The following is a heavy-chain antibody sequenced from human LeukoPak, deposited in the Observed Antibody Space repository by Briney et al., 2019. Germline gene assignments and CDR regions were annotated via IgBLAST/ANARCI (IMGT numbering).Heavy chain of an antibody. D-gene: IGHD5-12*01. CDR2: ISSSSSYT. V-gene: IGHV3-11*06. J-gene: IGHJ4*02. CDR3: ARVVVATIGGYFDY. Sequence: GGSLRLSCAASGFTFSDYYMSWIRQAPGKGLEWVSYISSSSSYTNYADSVKGRFTISRDNAKNSLYLQMNSLRAEDTAVYYCARVVVATIGGYFDYWGQGTLVTVSS. CDR1: GFTFSDYY.